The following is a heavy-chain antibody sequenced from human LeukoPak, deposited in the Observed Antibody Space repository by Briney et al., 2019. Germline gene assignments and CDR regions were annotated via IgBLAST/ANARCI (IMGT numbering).Heavy chain of an antibody. V-gene: IGHV4-59*01. CDR3: ARSITAFDY. D-gene: IGHD5-12*01. J-gene: IGHJ4*02. Sequence: SETLSLTCTVSGGSISSYYWSWIRQPPGKGLEWIGYIYYSGSTNYNPSLKSRISISVDTSRNQFSLKLSSVTAADTAVYYCARSITAFDYWGQATLVTVSS. CDR2: IYYSGST. CDR1: GGSISSYY.